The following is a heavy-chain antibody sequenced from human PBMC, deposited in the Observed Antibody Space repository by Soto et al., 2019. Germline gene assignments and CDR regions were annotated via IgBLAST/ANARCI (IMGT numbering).Heavy chain of an antibody. CDR2: IYWNEDR. CDR3: AHRGYGDYPRDNWFDP. V-gene: IGHV2-5*01. CDR1: GFSLKTGGAG. Sequence: QITLKESGPTLVKPTQTLTLTCTFSGFSLKTGGAGVGWSRQPPGKALEWLALIYWNEDRRYSPSLKSRLTITKDTSKNQVVLTMTNMDPVDTATYYCAHRGYGDYPRDNWFDPWGQGILVTVSS. D-gene: IGHD4-17*01. J-gene: IGHJ5*02.